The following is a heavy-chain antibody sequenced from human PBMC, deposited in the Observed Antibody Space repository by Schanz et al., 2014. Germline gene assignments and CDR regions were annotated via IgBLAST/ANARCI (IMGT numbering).Heavy chain of an antibody. V-gene: IGHV3-11*01. J-gene: IGHJ4*02. Sequence: QVQLVESGGGLVKPGGSLRLSCAASGFTFSDHYMAWIRQAPGKGLEWVSIISNTGTFIYYADSVRGRFVISRDNAKSSLFLQMKGLRAEDTAVYYCVRDAYLQIRVTVFDSWGPGNLVTVSS. CDR3: VRDAYLQIRVTVFDS. D-gene: IGHD2-21*01. CDR1: GFTFSDHY. CDR2: ISNTGTFI.